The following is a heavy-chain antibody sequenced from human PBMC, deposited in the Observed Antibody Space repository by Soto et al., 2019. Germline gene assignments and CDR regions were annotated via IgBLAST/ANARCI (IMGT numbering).Heavy chain of an antibody. CDR2: IATYNSNK. Sequence: HLVQSGPEVKKPGASVTVSCKTSGDTFTNFGLSWVRQAPGQGLEWMGWIATYNSNKNYAQKFQGRLTLTTDTSTSTGYIELKSLEDDYTAVYYCARVLRGVVNWFDPWGQGTLVTVSS. D-gene: IGHD3-10*01. V-gene: IGHV1-18*01. CDR1: GDTFTNFG. CDR3: ARVLRGVVNWFDP. J-gene: IGHJ5*02.